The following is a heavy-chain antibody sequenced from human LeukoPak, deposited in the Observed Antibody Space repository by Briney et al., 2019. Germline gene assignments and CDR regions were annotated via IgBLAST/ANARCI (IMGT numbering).Heavy chain of an antibody. CDR2: IYYSGST. CDR1: GYSISSSYY. V-gene: IGHV4-61*01. J-gene: IGHJ4*02. Sequence: SETLSLTCAVSGYSISSSYYWSWIRQPPGKGLEWIGYIYYSGSTNYNPSLKSRVTISVDTSKNQFSLKLSSVTAADTAVYYCARRRIAARPFDYWGQGTLVTVSS. D-gene: IGHD6-6*01. CDR3: ARRRIAARPFDY.